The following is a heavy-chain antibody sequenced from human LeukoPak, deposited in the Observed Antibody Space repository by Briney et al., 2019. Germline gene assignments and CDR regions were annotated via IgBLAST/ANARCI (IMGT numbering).Heavy chain of an antibody. Sequence: GGSQRLSCAASGFTVSSYGMHWVRQAPGKGLEWVAVIWYDGSNKYYADSVKGRFTISRDNSKNTLYLQMNSLRAEDTAVYYCAKDRHYYDSSGYWLWGQGTLVTVSS. CDR3: AKDRHYYDSSGYWL. CDR1: GFTVSSYG. CDR2: IWYDGSNK. D-gene: IGHD3-22*01. V-gene: IGHV3-33*06. J-gene: IGHJ4*02.